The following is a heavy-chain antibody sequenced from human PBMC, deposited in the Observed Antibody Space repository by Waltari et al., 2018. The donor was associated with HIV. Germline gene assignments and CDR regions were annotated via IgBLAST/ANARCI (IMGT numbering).Heavy chain of an antibody. D-gene: IGHD3-22*01. Sequence: AASGFTFSDYYMSWIRQAPGKGLEWVSYISSSSSYTNYADSVKGRFTISRDNAKNSLYLQMNSLRAEDTAVYYCARERDYYDSSGPVYFDYWGQGTLVTVSS. V-gene: IGHV3-11*05. CDR1: GFTFSDYY. J-gene: IGHJ4*02. CDR3: ARERDYYDSSGPVYFDY. CDR2: ISSSSSYT.